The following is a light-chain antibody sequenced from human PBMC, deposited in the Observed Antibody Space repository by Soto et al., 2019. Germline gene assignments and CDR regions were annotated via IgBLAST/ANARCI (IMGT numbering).Light chain of an antibody. V-gene: IGKV1-9*01. J-gene: IGKJ4*02. Sequence: DIQLTQSPSFLSASVGDRVTITCRASQGISSYLAWYQQKPCKAPKLLIYAASTLQSGVPSRFSVSGSGTEFTLTIRSLQPEDFATYDCQQLNRYPLTFGGGTKVEIK. CDR1: QGISSY. CDR2: AAS. CDR3: QQLNRYPLT.